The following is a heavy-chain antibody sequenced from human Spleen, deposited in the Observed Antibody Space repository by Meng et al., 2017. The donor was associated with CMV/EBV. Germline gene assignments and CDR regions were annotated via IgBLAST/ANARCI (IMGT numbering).Heavy chain of an antibody. V-gene: IGHV1-18*01. CDR2: ISAYNGDT. CDR3: AGARGAFGVVISWFDP. Sequence: ASVKVSCKASGYIFTKYGVNWMRQAPGQGPEWMGWISAYNGDTMYAPKVQGRVTMTTDTSTSTAYMELSRLRSDDTAVYYCAGARGAFGVVISWFDPWGQGTLVTVSS. J-gene: IGHJ5*02. D-gene: IGHD3-3*01. CDR1: GYIFTKYG.